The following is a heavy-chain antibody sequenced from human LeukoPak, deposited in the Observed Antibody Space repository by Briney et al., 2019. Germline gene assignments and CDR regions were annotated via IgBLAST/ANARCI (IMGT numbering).Heavy chain of an antibody. CDR3: AKATSVTTLFDY. Sequence: GGSLRLSCAASAFIFSSYGMTWVRQAPGKGLEWVSAISGSGSGGSTYYADSVKGRFTISRDNSKNTLYLQMNSLRVEDTAVYYCAKATSVTTLFDYWGQGTLVTVSS. CDR2: ISGSGSGGST. D-gene: IGHD4-17*01. V-gene: IGHV3-23*01. CDR1: AFIFSSYG. J-gene: IGHJ4*02.